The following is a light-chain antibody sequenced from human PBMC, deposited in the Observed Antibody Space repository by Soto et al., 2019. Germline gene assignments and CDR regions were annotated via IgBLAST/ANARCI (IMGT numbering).Light chain of an antibody. J-gene: IGKJ2*01. CDR1: QSISNN. Sequence: EIVMTQSPATLSVSPGERATLSCRASQSISNNFAWYQQKPGQAPRLLIYGASTRATGIPARFSGSGSGTDFTLTITSLQSEDFAVYYCQQYNNWPYTFGQGTNLEIK. V-gene: IGKV3-15*01. CDR3: QQYNNWPYT. CDR2: GAS.